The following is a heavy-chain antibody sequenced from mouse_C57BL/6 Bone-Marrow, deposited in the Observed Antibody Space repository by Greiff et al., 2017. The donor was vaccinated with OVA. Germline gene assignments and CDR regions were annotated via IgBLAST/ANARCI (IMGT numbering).Heavy chain of an antibody. CDR1: GFTFTDYY. J-gene: IGHJ3*01. CDR3: TLGYYGSSYGFAY. V-gene: IGHV1-36*01. D-gene: IGHD1-1*01. Sequence: VQLQQSGPVLVKPGPSVKISCKASGFTFTDYYMHWVKQSHGKSLEWIGLVYPYNGGTNYNQNFKGKATLTVDRSSSTAYMQLSSLTSEDSALYYCTLGYYGSSYGFAYWGLGTLVTVSA. CDR2: VYPYNGGT.